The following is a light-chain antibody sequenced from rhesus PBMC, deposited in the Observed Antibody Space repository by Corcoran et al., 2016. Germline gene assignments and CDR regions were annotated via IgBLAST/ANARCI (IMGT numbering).Light chain of an antibody. CDR2: KAS. CDR3: LQYSSSPYS. Sequence: DIQMTQSPSSLSASVGDTVTITCRASQSISSWLDWYQQKPGKATKILIYKASSLQSGVPSRFCGSGTGKEFTLTISSLQPEEFATYYCLQYSSSPYSFGQGTKVEIK. CDR1: QSISSW. V-gene: IGKV1-22*01. J-gene: IGKJ2*01.